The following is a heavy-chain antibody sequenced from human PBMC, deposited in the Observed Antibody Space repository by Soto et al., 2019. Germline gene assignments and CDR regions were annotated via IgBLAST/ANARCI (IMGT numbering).Heavy chain of an antibody. CDR1: GGTFSSYA. CDR2: IIPIFGTA. Sequence: GASVKVSCKASGGTFSSYAISWVRQAPGQGLEWMGGIIPIFGTANYAQKFQGRVTITADESTSTAYMELSSLRSEDTAVYYCARDISCISTSCYSDAYNWFDPWGQGTLVTVSS. J-gene: IGHJ5*02. CDR3: ARDISCISTSCYSDAYNWFDP. V-gene: IGHV1-69*13. D-gene: IGHD2-2*02.